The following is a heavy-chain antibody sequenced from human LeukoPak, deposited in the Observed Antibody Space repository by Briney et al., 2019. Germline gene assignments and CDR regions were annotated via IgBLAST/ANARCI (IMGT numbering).Heavy chain of an antibody. Sequence: SVKVSCKASGFTFTTSAMHWVRQARGQRLEWMGWIAVGSGDTSYAQQFQERVTITRDMSTRTAYMELSSLRSEDTAVYYCAKDPHDSSGYYYSGYFDYWGQGTLVTVSS. J-gene: IGHJ4*02. CDR2: IAVGSGDT. V-gene: IGHV1-58*02. D-gene: IGHD3-22*01. CDR1: GFTFTTSA. CDR3: AKDPHDSSGYYYSGYFDY.